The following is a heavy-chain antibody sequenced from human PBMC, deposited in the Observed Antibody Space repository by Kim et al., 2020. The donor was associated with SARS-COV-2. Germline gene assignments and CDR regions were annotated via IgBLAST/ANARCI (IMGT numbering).Heavy chain of an antibody. CDR1: SGSISDYY. D-gene: IGHD4-17*01. CDR3: AREAKGDDGDFCFDS. V-gene: IGHV4-59*01. Sequence: SETLSLTCTVSSGSISDYYWTWIRQPPGKGLEWMGHINYSGTTKYNAYLRTRVTITPDTTKNKFSLTLTSVTAADTAVYYCAREAKGDDGDFCFDSWGQGTLVTVSS. J-gene: IGHJ4*02. CDR2: INYSGTT.